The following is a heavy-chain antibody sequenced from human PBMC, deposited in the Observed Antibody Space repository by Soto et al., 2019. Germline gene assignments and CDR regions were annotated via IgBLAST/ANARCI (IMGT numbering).Heavy chain of an antibody. D-gene: IGHD3-10*01. J-gene: IGHJ6*02. CDR3: AREKGRGTDYDYYGMDV. Sequence: QVQLVESGGGLVKPGGSLRLSCAASGFTFSDYYMSWIRQAPGKGLEWVSYISSSSSYTNYADSVKGRFTISRDNAKNALYLQMNSLRAEDTAVYYCAREKGRGTDYDYYGMDVWGQGTTVTVSS. V-gene: IGHV3-11*06. CDR2: ISSSSSYT. CDR1: GFTFSDYY.